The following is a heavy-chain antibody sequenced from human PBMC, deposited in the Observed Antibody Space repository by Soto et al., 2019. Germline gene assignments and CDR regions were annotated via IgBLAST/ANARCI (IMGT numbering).Heavy chain of an antibody. D-gene: IGHD2-8*01. CDR1: GFTFSHAW. V-gene: IGHV3-15*01. CDR3: TTYGGHCVNGICNYHFHAMDV. J-gene: IGHJ6*02. CDR2: VKSKIDGGTT. Sequence: EVQLVESGGGLAKPGESLRLSCAASGFTFSHAWMSWVRQTPGKGLEWVGRVKSKIDGGTTDYAAPVQGRVTISRDDSQNTVYLQMTSLKTEDTAMYYCTTYGGHCVNGICNYHFHAMDVWGQGTTVTVSS.